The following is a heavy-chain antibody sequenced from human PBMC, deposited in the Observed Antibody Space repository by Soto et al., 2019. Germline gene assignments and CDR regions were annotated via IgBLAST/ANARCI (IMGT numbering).Heavy chain of an antibody. D-gene: IGHD3-3*01. J-gene: IGHJ6*02. CDR1: GGSISSSSYS. Sequence: QLQLQESGPGLVKPSETLSLTCTVSGGSISSSSYSWGWIRQPPGKGLEWIGSIYYSGNTHYNPSLKSRLTISVDTSKNQLSLQLSSVTAADAAVYYCARHVGTIFGVVIINYYGMDVWGQGTTVTVSS. V-gene: IGHV4-39*01. CDR2: IYYSGNT. CDR3: ARHVGTIFGVVIINYYGMDV.